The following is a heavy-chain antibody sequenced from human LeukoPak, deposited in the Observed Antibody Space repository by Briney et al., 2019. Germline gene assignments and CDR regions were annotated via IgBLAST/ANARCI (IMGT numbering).Heavy chain of an antibody. V-gene: IGHV3-21*01. CDR1: GFTVSSNY. J-gene: IGHJ4*02. Sequence: PGGSLRLSCAASGFTVSSNYMIWVRQAPGKGLEWVSSISSSSSYIYYADSVKGRFTISRDNAKNSLYLQMNSLRAEDTAVYYCARVSSSWYDYWGQGTLVTVSS. D-gene: IGHD6-13*01. CDR2: ISSSSSYI. CDR3: ARVSSSWYDY.